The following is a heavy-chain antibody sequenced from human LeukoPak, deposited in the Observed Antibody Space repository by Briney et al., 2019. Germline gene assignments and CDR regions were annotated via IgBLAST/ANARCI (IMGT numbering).Heavy chain of an antibody. CDR1: GFTFSIFA. D-gene: IGHD3-10*01. CDR3: AKDMGSHGSGSYYAFDI. Sequence: GGSLRLSCAASGFTFSIFAMSWVRQAPGKGLEWVAFIRYDGVNKDHADSVKGRFTLSRDSSRNTLYLQMNSLRAEDTAVYYCAKDMGSHGSGSYYAFDIWGQGTMVTVSS. J-gene: IGHJ3*02. V-gene: IGHV3-30*02. CDR2: IRYDGVNK.